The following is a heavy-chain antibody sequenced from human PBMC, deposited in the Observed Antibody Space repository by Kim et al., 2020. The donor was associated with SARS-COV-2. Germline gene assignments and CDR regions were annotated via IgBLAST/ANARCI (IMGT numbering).Heavy chain of an antibody. CDR3: ARALSLLLWFGEFTDAFDI. V-gene: IGHV1-46*01. Sequence: ASVKVSCKASGYTFTSYYMHWVRQAPGQGLEWMGIINPSGGSTSYAQKFQGRVTMTRDTSTSTVYMELSSLRSEDTAVYYCARALSLLLWFGEFTDAFDIWGQGTMVTVSS. CDR2: INPSGGST. CDR1: GYTFTSYY. D-gene: IGHD3-10*01. J-gene: IGHJ3*02.